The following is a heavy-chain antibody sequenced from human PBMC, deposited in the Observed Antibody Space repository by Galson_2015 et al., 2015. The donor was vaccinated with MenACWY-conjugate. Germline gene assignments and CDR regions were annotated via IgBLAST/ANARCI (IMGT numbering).Heavy chain of an antibody. J-gene: IGHJ4*02. V-gene: IGHV3-74*01. CDR3: AKSRGASFYFDS. CDR2: INPGGSST. Sequence: SLRLSCAASGFIFNTYWMHWVRQAPGKGLVWVPRINPGGSSTTYADSVKDRFTISRDNAKNTLYLQMNSLRPEDTAVLYCAKSRGASFYFDSWGQGTLVTVSS. D-gene: IGHD1-26*01. CDR1: GFIFNTYW.